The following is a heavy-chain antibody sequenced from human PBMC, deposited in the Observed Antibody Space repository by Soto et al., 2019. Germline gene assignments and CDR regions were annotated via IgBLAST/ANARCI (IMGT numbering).Heavy chain of an antibody. D-gene: IGHD3-3*01. CDR2: TWYDGSNK. Sequence: GSLRLSCAASGFTFSSYGMHWVRQAPGKGLEWVAITWYDGSNKYYADSVKGRFTISRDNSKNTLYLQMNSLRAEDTAVYYCARDLRITIFGVVINEGYYFDYWGQGTLVTVSS. J-gene: IGHJ4*02. CDR3: ARDLRITIFGVVINEGYYFDY. CDR1: GFTFSSYG. V-gene: IGHV3-33*01.